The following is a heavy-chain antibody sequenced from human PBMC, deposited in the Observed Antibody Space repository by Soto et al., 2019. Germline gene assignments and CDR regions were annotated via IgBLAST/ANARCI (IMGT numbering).Heavy chain of an antibody. CDR1: GGTFSSYT. Sequence: QVQLVQSGAEVKKPGSSVKVSCKASGGTFSSYTISWVRQAPGQGLEWMGRIIPILGIANYAQKFQGRVTITADKTTSTAYMELSSLRSEDTAVYYCARVTHSGPFRDLGQGTLVTVSS. V-gene: IGHV1-69*02. CDR2: IIPILGIA. D-gene: IGHD2-15*01. CDR3: ARVTHSGPFRD. J-gene: IGHJ4*02.